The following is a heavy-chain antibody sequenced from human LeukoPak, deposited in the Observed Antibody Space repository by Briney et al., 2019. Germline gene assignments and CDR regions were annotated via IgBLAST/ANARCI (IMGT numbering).Heavy chain of an antibody. V-gene: IGHV4-59*01. CDR3: ARVSAYGDYAGTLDY. D-gene: IGHD4-17*01. CDR2: IYCSGST. Sequence: SETLSLTCTVSGGSLTSYYWSWIRQPPGKGLEWIGYIYCSGSTNYNPSLKSRLSISVDTSKNQFSLRLSSVTAADTAVYYCARVSAYGDYAGTLDYRGQGTLVTVSS. J-gene: IGHJ4*02. CDR1: GGSLTSYY.